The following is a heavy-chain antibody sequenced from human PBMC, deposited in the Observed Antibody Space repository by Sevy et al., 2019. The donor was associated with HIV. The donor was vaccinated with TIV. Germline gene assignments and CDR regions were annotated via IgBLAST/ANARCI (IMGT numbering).Heavy chain of an antibody. CDR2: IYYSGST. J-gene: IGHJ4*02. CDR3: ASGYYFNY. D-gene: IGHD6-25*01. CDR1: GGSISSSSYY. V-gene: IGHV4-39*01. Sequence: SETLSLTYTVSGGSISSSSYYWGWIRQPPGKGLEWIGSIYYSGSTYYNPSLKSRVTISIDTSKSQFYLRLSSVTATDTAVYYCASGYYFNYWGQGTLVTVSS.